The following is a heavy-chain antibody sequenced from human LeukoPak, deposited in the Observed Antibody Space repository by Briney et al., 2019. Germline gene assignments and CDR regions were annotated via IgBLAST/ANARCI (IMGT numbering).Heavy chain of an antibody. J-gene: IGHJ4*02. CDR1: GYTLTELS. V-gene: IGHV1-24*01. CDR2: FDPADGET. D-gene: IGHD3-16*01. CDR3: ATGYRSYVFDY. Sequence: ASVTVSFMVSGYTLTELSMHWVRPAPGKGLEWMGGFDPADGETIYAQKFQGRVTMTEDTSTDTAYMELSSLTSEDTAVYYCATGYRSYVFDYWGQGALVTVSS.